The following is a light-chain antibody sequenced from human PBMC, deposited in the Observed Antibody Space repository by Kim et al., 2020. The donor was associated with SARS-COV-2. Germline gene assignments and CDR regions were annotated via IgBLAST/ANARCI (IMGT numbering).Light chain of an antibody. J-gene: IGKJ1*01. Sequence: DIVLTQSPGTLSLSPGEGATLSCRASQSIDSSYLAWYQQKPGQAPRLLLYAASVRATGVPDRFSGSWSGTDFTLTINRLEPEDFAVYYCQQYGSSVWTFGQGTKVDIK. CDR2: AAS. CDR1: QSIDSSY. V-gene: IGKV3-20*01. CDR3: QQYGSSVWT.